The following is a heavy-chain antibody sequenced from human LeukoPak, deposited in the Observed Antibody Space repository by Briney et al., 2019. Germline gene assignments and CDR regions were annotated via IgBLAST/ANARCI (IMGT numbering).Heavy chain of an antibody. D-gene: IGHD4-17*01. CDR1: GFPYSTFL. V-gene: IGHV3-30*18. Sequence: GGSLTLTYAASGFPYSTFLVQGVRQAPDKGLEWGAVISYDGSNKYYADPVKGRFTISRDNSKNTLYLQMNSLRDEDTAVYYCANNCIVNYGVVGDVIDYLGQGTLVTVSS. CDR3: ANNCIVNYGVVGDVIDY. J-gene: IGHJ4*02. CDR2: ISYDGSNK.